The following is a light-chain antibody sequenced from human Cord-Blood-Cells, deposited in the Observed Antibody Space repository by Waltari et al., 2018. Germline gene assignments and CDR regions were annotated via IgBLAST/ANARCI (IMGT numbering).Light chain of an antibody. Sequence: QSALTQPASVSGSPGPSITISCTGTSSVVGGYNYVSWYQQHPGKAPKLMIYEVSHRPSGVSNRFSGSKSGNTASLTISGLQAEDEADYYCSSYTSSSTVVFGGGTKLTVL. CDR3: SSYTSSSTVV. V-gene: IGLV2-14*01. CDR1: SSVVGGYNY. J-gene: IGLJ2*01. CDR2: EVS.